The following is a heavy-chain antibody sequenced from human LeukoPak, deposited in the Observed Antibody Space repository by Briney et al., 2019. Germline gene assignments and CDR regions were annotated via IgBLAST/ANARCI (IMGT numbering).Heavy chain of an antibody. J-gene: IGHJ3*02. V-gene: IGHV3-30*04. D-gene: IGHD6-13*01. CDR3: ARVRSDSSSWYGDAFDI. CDR1: GFTFSSYA. CDR2: ISYDGSNK. Sequence: GGSLRLSCAASGFTFSSYAMHWVRQAPGKGLEWVAVISYDGSNKHYADSVKGRFTISRDNSKNTLYLQMNSLRAEDTAVYYCARVRSDSSSWYGDAFDIWGQGTMVTVSS.